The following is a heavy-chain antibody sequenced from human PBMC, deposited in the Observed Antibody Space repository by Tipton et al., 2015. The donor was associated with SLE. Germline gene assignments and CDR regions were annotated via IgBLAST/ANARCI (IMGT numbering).Heavy chain of an antibody. CDR3: ARRAAQAYDSSGYYWVY. J-gene: IGHJ4*02. CDR2: INYSGST. V-gene: IGHV4-39*01. D-gene: IGHD3-22*01. CDR1: GGSISSRSYY. Sequence: LRLSCTVSGGSISSRSYYWGWIRQPPGKGLEWIGSINYSGSTYYKPFFKSRVTISIDTSKNQFSLKLSSVTAADTAVYYCARRAAQAYDSSGYYWVYWGQGTLVTVSS.